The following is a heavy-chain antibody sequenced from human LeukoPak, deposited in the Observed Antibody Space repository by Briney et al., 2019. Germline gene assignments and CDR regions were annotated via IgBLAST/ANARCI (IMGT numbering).Heavy chain of an antibody. CDR2: TKQDGSEK. CDR1: GFTFSSYW. Sequence: GGSLRLTCAASGFTFSSYWMSWVRQAPGKGLEWMANTKQDGSEKYYVDSVKGRFTISRDNAKNSLYLQMNSLRAEDTAVYYCARHLFSNLDDAFDIWGQGTMVTVSS. J-gene: IGHJ3*02. D-gene: IGHD4-11*01. V-gene: IGHV3-7*01. CDR3: ARHLFSNLDDAFDI.